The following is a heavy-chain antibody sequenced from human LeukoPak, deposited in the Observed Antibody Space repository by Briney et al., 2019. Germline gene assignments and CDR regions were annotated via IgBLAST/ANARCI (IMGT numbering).Heavy chain of an antibody. CDR1: GFTVSSNY. Sequence: GGSLRLSCAASGFTVSSNYMSWVRQAPGKGLEWVSVIYSSGSTYYADSVKGRFTISRDNSKNTVDLQMNSLRVEDTAVYYCAMRGNTWYDCWGQGTLVTDSS. CDR2: IYSSGST. J-gene: IGHJ4*02. CDR3: AMRGNTWYDC. V-gene: IGHV3-53*01. D-gene: IGHD6-13*01.